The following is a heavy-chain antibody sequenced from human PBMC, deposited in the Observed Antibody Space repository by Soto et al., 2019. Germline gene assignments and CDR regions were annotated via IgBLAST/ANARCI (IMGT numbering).Heavy chain of an antibody. CDR2: SRNKPNSYTT. V-gene: IGHV3-72*01. CDR3: VRDLPMVRGVYDY. D-gene: IGHD3-10*01. CDR1: GFTFSDHY. J-gene: IGHJ4*02. Sequence: EVQLVESGGGLVQPGGSLTLSCAGSGFTFSDHYIDWVRQAPGKVLEWVGRSRNKPNSYTTEYAASVKGRFTISRDDSENSLYLQMNSLKTEDTAVYYCVRDLPMVRGVYDYWGQGTLVIVSS.